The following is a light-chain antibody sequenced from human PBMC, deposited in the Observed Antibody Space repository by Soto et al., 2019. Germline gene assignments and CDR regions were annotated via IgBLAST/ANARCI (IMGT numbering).Light chain of an antibody. CDR1: QDISNY. CDR3: QEYDNLPLT. Sequence: DIQMTQSPSSLSASVGDRITVTCQASQDISNYLNWYQQKPGKAPKLLIYDASNLETGVPSRFSGSGSGTDFIFTISSPLPEDIATYYCQEYDNLPLTFGQGTRLEIK. J-gene: IGKJ5*01. V-gene: IGKV1-33*01. CDR2: DAS.